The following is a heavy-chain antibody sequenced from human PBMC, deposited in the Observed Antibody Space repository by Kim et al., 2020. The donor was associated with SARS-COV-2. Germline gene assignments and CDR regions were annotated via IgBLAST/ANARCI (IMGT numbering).Heavy chain of an antibody. D-gene: IGHD3-9*01. J-gene: IGHJ5*02. CDR1: GFTFSSYG. CDR2: IWYDGSNK. V-gene: IGHV3-33*01. CDR3: ARDADQGYYEILTGYHPPFWFDP. Sequence: GWSLRLSCGASGFTFSSYGMHWVRQAPGKGLEWVAVIWYDGSNKNYADSVKGRFTISRDNSKNTLYLQMNSLRAEDTAVYYCARDADQGYYEILTGYHPPFWFDPWGQGTLVTVSS.